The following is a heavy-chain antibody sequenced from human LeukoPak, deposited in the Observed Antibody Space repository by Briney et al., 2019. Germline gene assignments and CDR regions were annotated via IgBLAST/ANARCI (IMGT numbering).Heavy chain of an antibody. D-gene: IGHD6-19*01. CDR1: GFTFSSYA. V-gene: IGHV3-30*04. Sequence: GGSLRLSCAASGFTFSSYAMPWVRQAPGRGLEWVAVISYDGSNKYYADSVKGRFTISRDNSKNTLYLQMNSLRAEDTAVYYCARDGNPRQWLVRGYFDYWGQGTLVTVSS. J-gene: IGHJ4*02. CDR2: ISYDGSNK. CDR3: ARDGNPRQWLVRGYFDY.